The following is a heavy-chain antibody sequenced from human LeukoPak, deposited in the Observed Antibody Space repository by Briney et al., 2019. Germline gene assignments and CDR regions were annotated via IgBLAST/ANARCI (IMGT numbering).Heavy chain of an antibody. Sequence: ASVKVSCKASGYTFTSYDINWVRQATGQGIEWMGWMNPNSGNTGYAQKFQGRVTMTRNTSISTAYMELSSLRSEGTAVYYCARKGYYYDSSGLDYWGQGTLVTVSS. D-gene: IGHD3-22*01. CDR3: ARKGYYYDSSGLDY. CDR1: GYTFTSYD. J-gene: IGHJ4*02. CDR2: MNPNSGNT. V-gene: IGHV1-8*01.